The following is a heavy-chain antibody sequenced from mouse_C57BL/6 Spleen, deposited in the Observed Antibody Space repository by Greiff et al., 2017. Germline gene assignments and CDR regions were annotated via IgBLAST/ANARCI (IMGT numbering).Heavy chain of an antibody. Sequence: EVQLQQSGPELVKPGASVKISCKASGYSFTDYNMNWVKQSNGKSLEWIGVINPNYGTISYNQKFKGKATLTVDQSSSTAYMQLNSLTSEASAVYYCARAAYYSNLWFAYWGQGTLVTVSA. CDR3: ARAAYYSNLWFAY. V-gene: IGHV1-39*01. CDR2: INPNYGTI. D-gene: IGHD2-5*01. CDR1: GYSFTDYN. J-gene: IGHJ3*01.